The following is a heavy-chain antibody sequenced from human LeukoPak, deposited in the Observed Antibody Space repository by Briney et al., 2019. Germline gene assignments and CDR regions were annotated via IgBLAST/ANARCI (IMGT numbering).Heavy chain of an antibody. CDR1: GFTFSSYA. CDR2: ISGSGGST. J-gene: IGHJ6*03. Sequence: GGSLRLSCAASGFTFSSYAMSWVRQAPGKGLEWVSAISGSGGSTYYADSVKGRFTISRDNSKNTLYLQMNSLRAEDTAVYYCAKANQDIVVVVAALPDYYYYMDVWGKGSTVTVSS. V-gene: IGHV3-23*01. CDR3: AKANQDIVVVVAALPDYYYYMDV. D-gene: IGHD2-15*01.